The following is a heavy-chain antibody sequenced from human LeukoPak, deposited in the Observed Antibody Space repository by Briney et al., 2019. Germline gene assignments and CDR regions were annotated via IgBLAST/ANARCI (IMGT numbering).Heavy chain of an antibody. V-gene: IGHV3-30*18. CDR1: GFAFRSYG. Sequence: GGSLRLSCAASGFAFRSYGMHWVRQAPGKGLEWVAVIAYDGSNKYYGDSVKGRFTISRDNSKNTLYLQMNSLRAEDTAVYYCAKGHSDTAMVISDYWGQGTLVTVSS. CDR3: AKGHSDTAMVISDY. J-gene: IGHJ4*02. CDR2: IAYDGSNK. D-gene: IGHD5-18*01.